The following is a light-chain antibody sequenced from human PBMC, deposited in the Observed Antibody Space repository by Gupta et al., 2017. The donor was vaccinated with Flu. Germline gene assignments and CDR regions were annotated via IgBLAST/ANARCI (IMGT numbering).Light chain of an antibody. CDR3: SVWDDSLSGRV. Sequence: SSSNIGSNSVYWYQQVPGTAPKLLIYLSDQRPSGVPDRSSGSKSGASASLSISGLRPEDEADYYCSVWDDSLSGRVFGGGTKLTVL. V-gene: IGLV1-47*01. CDR2: LSD. CDR1: SSNIGSNS. J-gene: IGLJ3*02.